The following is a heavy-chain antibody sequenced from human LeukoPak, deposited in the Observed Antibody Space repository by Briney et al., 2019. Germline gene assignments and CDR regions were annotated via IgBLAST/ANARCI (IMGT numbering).Heavy chain of an antibody. Sequence: SETLSLTCTVSGGSISSSSYYWSWIRQPPGKGLEWIGYIYYSGSTNYNPSLKSRVTILVDTSKNQFSLKLSSVTAADTAVYYCARSRPRGRDAFDIWGQGTMVTVSS. V-gene: IGHV4-61*01. CDR1: GGSISSSSYY. CDR3: ARSRPRGRDAFDI. CDR2: IYYSGST. J-gene: IGHJ3*02.